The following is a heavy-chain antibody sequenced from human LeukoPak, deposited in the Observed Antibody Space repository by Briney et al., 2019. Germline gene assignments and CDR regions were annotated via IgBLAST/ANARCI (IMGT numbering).Heavy chain of an antibody. J-gene: IGHJ5*02. CDR3: ARGGTYNGITSFDP. CDR1: GGSISSYY. V-gene: IGHV4-59*01. CDR2: IYHNGSN. Sequence: SETLSLTCTVSGGSISSYYWTWIRQPPGKGLEWIGNIYHNGSNNYNSSLKSRVSMSVDTSNIQFSLKLSSVTAADTAVYYCARGGTYNGITSFDPWGQGTLVT. D-gene: IGHD1-14*01.